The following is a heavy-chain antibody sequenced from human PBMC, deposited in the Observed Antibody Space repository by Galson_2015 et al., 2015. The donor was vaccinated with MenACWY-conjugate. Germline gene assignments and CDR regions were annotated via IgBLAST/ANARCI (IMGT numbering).Heavy chain of an antibody. V-gene: IGHV3-23*01. J-gene: IGHJ4*02. CDR1: GFTFTSYA. D-gene: IGHD3-9*01. CDR2: ISDSGRFT. Sequence: SLRLSCAASGFTFTSYAMTWVRQAPGKGLEWVSTISDSGRFTYYADFVKGRFTISRDNSKNELFLQMNNVRADDTASYYCAKDLVKNYEMLTGYYSDWGQGTLVTVSS. CDR3: AKDLVKNYEMLTGYYSD.